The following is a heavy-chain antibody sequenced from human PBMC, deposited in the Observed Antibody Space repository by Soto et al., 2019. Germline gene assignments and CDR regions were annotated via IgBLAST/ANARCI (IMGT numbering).Heavy chain of an antibody. J-gene: IGHJ6*01. CDR3: ARGETRRYYYGMDV. CDR1: GFTFSSYS. V-gene: IGHV3-21*01. Sequence: PGGSLRLSCAASGFTFSSYSMNWVRQAPGKGLEWVSSISSSSSYIYYADSVKGRFTISRDNAKNSLYLQMNSLRAEDTAVYYCARGETRRYYYGMDVWGQGTTVTVSS. CDR2: ISSSSSYI.